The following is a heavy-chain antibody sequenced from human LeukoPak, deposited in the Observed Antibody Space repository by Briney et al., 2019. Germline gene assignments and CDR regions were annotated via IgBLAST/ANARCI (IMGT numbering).Heavy chain of an antibody. Sequence: GGSLRLSCAASGFTFSDYYMSWIRQAPGKGREWVSYISSSGSTIYYADSVKGRFAVSRDNPKNTLYLQVNSLRAEDTAVYYCAKARGLNWGYFDLWGRGTLVTVSS. D-gene: IGHD7-27*01. J-gene: IGHJ2*01. CDR2: ISSSGSTI. V-gene: IGHV3-11*04. CDR3: AKARGLNWGYFDL. CDR1: GFTFSDYY.